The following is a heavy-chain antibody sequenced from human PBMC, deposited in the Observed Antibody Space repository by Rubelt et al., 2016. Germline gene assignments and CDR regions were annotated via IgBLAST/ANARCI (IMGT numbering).Heavy chain of an antibody. CDR1: GFTFSNYW. V-gene: IGHV3-7*04. D-gene: IGHD2-21*01. CDR2: IKLGGSGK. CDR3: ARVYSSDSVGRTFDI. J-gene: IGHJ3*02. Sequence: EVQLVESGGGLVQPGGSLILSCAASGFTFSNYWMSWVRQAPGKGLEWAANIKLGGSGKYYVDSVKGRFTISRDDAKNSQFQQLNNLRAEDTAVYYCARVYSSDSVGRTFDIWGQGTMVTVSS.